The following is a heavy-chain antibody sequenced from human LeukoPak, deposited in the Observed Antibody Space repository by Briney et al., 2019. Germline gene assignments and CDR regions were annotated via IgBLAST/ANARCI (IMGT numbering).Heavy chain of an antibody. CDR2: IYYSGST. V-gene: IGHV4-31*03. CDR1: GGSISSGGYY. D-gene: IGHD1-20*01. CDR3: ARGNWNEIDY. J-gene: IGHJ4*02. Sequence: SETLSLTCTVSGGSISSGGYYWSWIRQHPGKGLEWIGYIYYSGSTYYNPSPKSRVTISVDTSKNQFSLKLSSVTAADTAVYYCARGNWNEIDYWGQGTLVTVSS.